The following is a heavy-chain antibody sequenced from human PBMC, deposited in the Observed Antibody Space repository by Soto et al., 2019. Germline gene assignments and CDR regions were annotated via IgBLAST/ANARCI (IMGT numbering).Heavy chain of an antibody. CDR1: GFTFSSYG. V-gene: IGHV3-30*18. Sequence: GGSLRLSCAASGFTFSSYGMHWVRQAPGKGLEWVAVISYDGSNKYYADSVKGRFTISRDNSKNTLYLQMNSLRAEDTAVYYCAKDTDYYDSSGSFDYWGQGTLVTVSS. CDR3: AKDTDYYDSSGSFDY. J-gene: IGHJ4*02. D-gene: IGHD3-22*01. CDR2: ISYDGSNK.